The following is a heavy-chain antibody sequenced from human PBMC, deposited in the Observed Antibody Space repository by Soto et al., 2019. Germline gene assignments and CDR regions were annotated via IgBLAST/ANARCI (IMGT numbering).Heavy chain of an antibody. CDR1: GGSFSSTDYY. V-gene: IGHV4-30-4*01. CDR2: ISYSGST. CDR3: ARYSSSGGFDP. J-gene: IGHJ5*02. Sequence: SETLSLTCTVAGGSFSSTDYYWNWIRQPPGKGLEWIGHISYSGSTSYNPSLKSRVIISLDTSKNQFSLKLGSVTAADTAVYYCARYSSSGGFDPWGQGTLVTVSS. D-gene: IGHD6-6*01.